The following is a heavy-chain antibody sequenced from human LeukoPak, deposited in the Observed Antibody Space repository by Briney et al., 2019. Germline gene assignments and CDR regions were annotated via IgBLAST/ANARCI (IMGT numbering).Heavy chain of an antibody. Sequence: GGSLRLSCAASGFTFSTFWMHWVRQAPGKGLVWVSRMNSDGSSTSYSHSVKGRFTISRDNAKNTLFLLMNSLRAEDTAVYYCARAKYSSSPDYWGQGTLVTVSS. J-gene: IGHJ4*02. CDR3: ARAKYSSSPDY. CDR1: GFTFSTFW. D-gene: IGHD6-13*01. V-gene: IGHV3-74*01. CDR2: MNSDGSST.